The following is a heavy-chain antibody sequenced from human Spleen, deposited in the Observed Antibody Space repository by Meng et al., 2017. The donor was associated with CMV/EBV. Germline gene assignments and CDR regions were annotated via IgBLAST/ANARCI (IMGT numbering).Heavy chain of an antibody. CDR1: GGSSSDYY. J-gene: IGHJ4*02. D-gene: IGHD2-8*01. CDR3: ARRPVDNCTNGVCWADGDY. Sequence: SETLSLTCAVYGGSSSDYYWSWVRQPPGKGLEWIGEINHLGNSNYNPPLKSRVTISIDTSKNQFSLKLSSLTAADTAVYYCARRPVDNCTNGVCWADGDYWGQGTLVTVSS. CDR2: INHLGNS. V-gene: IGHV4-34*01.